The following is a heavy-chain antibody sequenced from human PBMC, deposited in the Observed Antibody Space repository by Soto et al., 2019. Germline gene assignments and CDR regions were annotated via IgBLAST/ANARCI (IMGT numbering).Heavy chain of an antibody. V-gene: IGHV4-39*01. J-gene: IGHJ4*02. Sequence: PSETLSLTCTVSGGSISSSSYYWGWIRQPPGKGLEWIGSIYYSGSTYYNPSLKSRVTISVDTSKNQFSLKLSSVTAADTAVYYCARRCNIVSGSYCGYFDYWGQGTLVTVSS. CDR3: ARRCNIVSGSYCGYFDY. CDR1: GGSISSSSYY. D-gene: IGHD1-26*01. CDR2: IYYSGST.